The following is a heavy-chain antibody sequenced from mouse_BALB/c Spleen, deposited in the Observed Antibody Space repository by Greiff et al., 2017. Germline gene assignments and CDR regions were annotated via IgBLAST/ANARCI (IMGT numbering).Heavy chain of an antibody. CDR2: IFPGSGNT. CDR3: TRGVLRYYAMDY. CDR1: GYSFTSYY. V-gene: IGHV1-66*01. J-gene: IGHJ4*01. Sequence: QVQLKQSGPELVKPGASVKISCKASGYSFTSYYIHWVKQRPGQGLEWIGWIFPGSGNTKYNEKFKGKATLTADKSSSTAYMQLSSPTSEDSAVYYCTRGVLRYYAMDYWGQGTSVTVSS. D-gene: IGHD5-1*01.